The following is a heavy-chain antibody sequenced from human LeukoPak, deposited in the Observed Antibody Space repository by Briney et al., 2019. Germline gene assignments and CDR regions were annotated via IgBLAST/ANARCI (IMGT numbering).Heavy chain of an antibody. Sequence: PGGSLRLSCAASGVTFRNYAVHWVRQVPGKGLQWVAVISYDGNTIHYADSVKGRFIISRDTSKNTLYLQMNSLRAEDTAVYYCAKHRENFGDSCLDDYWGQGTLVTVSS. J-gene: IGHJ4*02. V-gene: IGHV3-30-3*02. CDR1: GVTFRNYA. CDR3: AKHRENFGDSCLDDY. CDR2: ISYDGNTI. D-gene: IGHD4-17*01.